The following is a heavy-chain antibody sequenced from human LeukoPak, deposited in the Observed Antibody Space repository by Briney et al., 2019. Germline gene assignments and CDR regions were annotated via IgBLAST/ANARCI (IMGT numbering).Heavy chain of an antibody. CDR1: GFTFSSYA. D-gene: IGHD6-19*01. CDR3: ARASGWSDY. Sequence: GGSLRVSCAASGFTFSSYAMNWVRQAPGKGLEWVSSISSSSSYIYYADSVKGRFTISRDNAKNSLYLQMNSLRAEDTAVYYCARASGWSDYWGQGTLVTVSS. CDR2: ISSSSSYI. V-gene: IGHV3-21*01. J-gene: IGHJ4*02.